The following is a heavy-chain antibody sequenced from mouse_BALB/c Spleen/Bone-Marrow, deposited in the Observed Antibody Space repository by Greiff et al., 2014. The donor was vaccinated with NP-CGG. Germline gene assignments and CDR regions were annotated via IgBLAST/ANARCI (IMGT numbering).Heavy chain of an antibody. J-gene: IGHJ2*01. CDR3: ARHGGSRGYYSDY. CDR2: ISNGGGST. CDR1: GFTFSSYT. Sequence: EVQLQQSGGGLVQPGGSLKLSCAASGFTFSSYTMSWVRQTPEKRLEWVAYISNGGGSTYYPDTVKGRFTISRDNAKNTLYLQMSSLKSEDTAMYYWARHGGSRGYYSDYWGQGTTLTVSS. V-gene: IGHV5-12-2*01. D-gene: IGHD1-1*01.